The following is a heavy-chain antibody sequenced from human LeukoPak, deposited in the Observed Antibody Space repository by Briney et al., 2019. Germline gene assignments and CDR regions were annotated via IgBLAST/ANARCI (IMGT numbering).Heavy chain of an antibody. CDR1: GYTFTSYD. D-gene: IGHD6-6*01. CDR2: MNPNSGNT. V-gene: IGHV1-8*03. CDR3: ATLREYSSSPGVGWFDP. Sequence: ASVKVSCKASGYTFTSYDINWVRQATGQGLEWMGWMNPNSGNTGYAQKFQGRVTITRNTSISTAYMELSSLRSEDTAVYYCATLREYSSSPGVGWFDPWGQGTLVTVSS. J-gene: IGHJ5*02.